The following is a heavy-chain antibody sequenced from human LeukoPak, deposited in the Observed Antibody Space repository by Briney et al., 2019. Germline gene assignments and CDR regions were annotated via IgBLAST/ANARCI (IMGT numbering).Heavy chain of an antibody. Sequence: GGSLRLSCAASGFTFIDYDVHWVRHAIGKGLEWVSAIGIRGDTHYSGSVKGRFPISRENAESSLYLQMNSLRAEDTAVYYCARGGIQVSGIDEFDYWGQGTLVTVS. CDR2: IGIRGDT. D-gene: IGHD6-19*01. CDR3: ARGGIQVSGIDEFDY. J-gene: IGHJ4*02. V-gene: IGHV3-13*01. CDR1: GFTFIDYD.